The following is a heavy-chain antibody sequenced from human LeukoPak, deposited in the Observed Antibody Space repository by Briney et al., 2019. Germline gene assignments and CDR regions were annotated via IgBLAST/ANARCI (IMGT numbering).Heavy chain of an antibody. J-gene: IGHJ3*02. CDR2: IKQDGSEK. Sequence: PGGSLRLSCAASGFTLSTYWMNWVRQAPGKGLEWVANIKQDGSEKYYVDSVKGRFTISRDNAKNSLYLQMNSLRAEDTAVYYCVRDGYCSSTSCYLAFDIWGQGTMVTVSS. V-gene: IGHV3-7*01. CDR3: VRDGYCSSTSCYLAFDI. D-gene: IGHD2-2*03. CDR1: GFTLSTYW.